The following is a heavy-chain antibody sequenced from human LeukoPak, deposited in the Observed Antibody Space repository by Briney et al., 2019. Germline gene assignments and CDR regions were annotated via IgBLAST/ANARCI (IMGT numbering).Heavy chain of an antibody. V-gene: IGHV4-59*01. CDR2: IYYSGST. CDR1: GGSISSYY. J-gene: IGHJ4*02. CDR3: ARGGLYSSSVDY. Sequence: SETLSLTCTVSGGSISSYYWSWIRQPPGKGLEWIGYIYYSGSTNYNPSLKSRVTISVDTSKNQFSLKLSSVTAADTAVYYCARGGLYSSSVDYWGQGTLVTVSS. D-gene: IGHD6-6*01.